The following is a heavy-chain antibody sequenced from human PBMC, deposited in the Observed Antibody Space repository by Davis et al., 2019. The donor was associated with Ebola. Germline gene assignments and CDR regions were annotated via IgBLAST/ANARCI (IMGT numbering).Heavy chain of an antibody. V-gene: IGHV3-21*01. D-gene: IGHD2-2*01. J-gene: IGHJ4*02. CDR1: GFTFSSYA. CDR3: AREYELLLSY. CDR2: ISSSSSYI. Sequence: PGGSLRLSCVASGFTFSSYAMSWVRQAPGKGLEWVSSISSSSSYIYYADSVKGRFTISRDNAKNSLYLQMNSLRAEDTAVYYWAREYELLLSYWGQGTLVTVSS.